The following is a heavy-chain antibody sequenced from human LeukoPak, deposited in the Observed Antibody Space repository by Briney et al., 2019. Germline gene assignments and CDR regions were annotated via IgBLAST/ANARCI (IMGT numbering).Heavy chain of an antibody. J-gene: IGHJ4*02. CDR3: ARSTRPPVWHSGGSCYLGY. D-gene: IGHD2-15*01. CDR2: IYTSGST. V-gene: IGHV4-4*07. Sequence: SGTLSLTCTVSGGSISSYYWSWIRPPAGKGLEWIGRIYTSGSTNYNPSLTSRVTMSVDTSKNQFSMQLNTVTPEDTAVYYCARSTRPPVWHSGGSCYLGYWGQGTLVTVSS. CDR1: GGSISSYY.